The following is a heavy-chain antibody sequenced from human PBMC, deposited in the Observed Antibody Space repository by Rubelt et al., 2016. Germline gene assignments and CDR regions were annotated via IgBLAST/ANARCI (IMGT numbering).Heavy chain of an antibody. CDR2: IYPGDSDT. V-gene: IGHV5-51*01. CDR1: GYNFTTYW. J-gene: IGHJ4*02. D-gene: IGHD5-18*01. CDR3: ARLLQLWPFDY. Sequence: EVQLVQSGAEVKKPGESLRISCKGSGYNFTTYWISWVRQMPGKGLEWMGIIYPGDSDTRYSPSFQGQGTISAEKSISTAYLQGSSLQASDTAMYYCARLLQLWPFDYWGQGTLVTVSS.